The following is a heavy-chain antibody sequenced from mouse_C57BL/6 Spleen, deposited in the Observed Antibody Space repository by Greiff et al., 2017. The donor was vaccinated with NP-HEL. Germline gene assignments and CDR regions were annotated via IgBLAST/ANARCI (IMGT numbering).Heavy chain of an antibody. Sequence: VKLQQPGAELVKPGASVKLSCKASGYTFTSYWMQWVKQRPGQGLEWIGEIDPSDSYTNYNQKFKGKATLTVDTSSSTAYMQLSSLTSEDSAVYYCARGELRLREYFDYWGQGTTLTVSS. J-gene: IGHJ2*01. V-gene: IGHV1-50*01. CDR3: ARGELRLREYFDY. D-gene: IGHD3-2*02. CDR2: IDPSDSYT. CDR1: GYTFTSYW.